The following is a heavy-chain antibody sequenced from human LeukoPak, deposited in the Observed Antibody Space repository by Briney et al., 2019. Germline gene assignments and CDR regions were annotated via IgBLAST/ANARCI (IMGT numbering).Heavy chain of an antibody. Sequence: ASVKVSCKASGYTFTSHGISWVRQAPGQGLEWMGWISSNNGNTKYAQKFQGRVTMTTETSTSTAYVELRSLRSDDTAVYYCASITVTTSRWGQGTLVTVSS. CDR2: ISSNNGNT. CDR1: GYTFTSHG. J-gene: IGHJ4*02. D-gene: IGHD4-17*01. V-gene: IGHV1-18*01. CDR3: ASITVTTSR.